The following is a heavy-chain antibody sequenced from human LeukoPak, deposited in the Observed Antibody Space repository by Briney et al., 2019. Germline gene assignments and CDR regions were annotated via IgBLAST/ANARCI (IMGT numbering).Heavy chain of an antibody. V-gene: IGHV3-21*01. CDR1: GFSFSIYS. D-gene: IGHD3-10*01. Sequence: TGGSLRLSCAASGFSFSIYSMNWGRQAPGKGLEWVSSISSSSSYIYYADSVKGRFTISRHNAKNSLYLQMDSLRAEDTAVYYCARAYYGSGTSHFDSWGQGTRVTVSS. J-gene: IGHJ4*02. CDR2: ISSSSSYI. CDR3: ARAYYGSGTSHFDS.